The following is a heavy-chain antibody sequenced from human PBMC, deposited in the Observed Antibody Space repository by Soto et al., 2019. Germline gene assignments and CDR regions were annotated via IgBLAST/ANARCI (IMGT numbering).Heavy chain of an antibody. CDR2: IYYSGST. Sequence: SETLSLTCTVSGGSISSGGYYWSWIRQHPGKGLEWIGYIYYSGSTYYNPSLKSRVTISVDTSKNQFSLKLSSVTAADTAVYYCARAFIDGYDFWSGYYTKSRGSGWFDPWGQGTLVTVSS. CDR3: ARAFIDGYDFWSGYYTKSRGSGWFDP. CDR1: GGSISSGGYY. V-gene: IGHV4-31*03. D-gene: IGHD3-3*01. J-gene: IGHJ5*02.